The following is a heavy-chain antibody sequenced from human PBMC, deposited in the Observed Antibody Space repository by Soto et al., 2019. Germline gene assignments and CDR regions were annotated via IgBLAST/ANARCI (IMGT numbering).Heavy chain of an antibody. V-gene: IGHV3-21*01. Sequence: GGSLRLSCAASGFTFSSYSMNWVRQAPGKGLEWVSSISSSSSYIYYADSVKGRFTISRDNAKNSLYLQMNSLRAEDTAVYYCARDFRTYYYGSGTSGYDYWGQGTLATVSS. CDR2: ISSSSSYI. D-gene: IGHD3-10*01. J-gene: IGHJ4*02. CDR1: GFTFSSYS. CDR3: ARDFRTYYYGSGTSGYDY.